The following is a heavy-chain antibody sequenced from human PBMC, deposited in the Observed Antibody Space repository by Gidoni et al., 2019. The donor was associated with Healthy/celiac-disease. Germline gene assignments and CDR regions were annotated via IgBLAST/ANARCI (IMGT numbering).Heavy chain of an antibody. CDR2: IIPIFGTA. Sequence: QVQLVQSGAEVKKPGSSVKVSCKASGGTFSSYAISWVRQAPGQGLEWMGGIIPIFGTANYAQKFQGRVRITADESTSTAYMELSSLRSEDTAVYYCARVRRRGVRVTNHIYYYYGMDVWGQGTTVTVSS. J-gene: IGHJ6*02. CDR3: ARVRRRGVRVTNHIYYYYGMDV. V-gene: IGHV1-69*01. D-gene: IGHD3-10*01. CDR1: GGTFSSYA.